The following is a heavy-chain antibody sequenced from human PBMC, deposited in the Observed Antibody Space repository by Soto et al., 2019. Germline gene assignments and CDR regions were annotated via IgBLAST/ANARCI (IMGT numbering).Heavy chain of an antibody. CDR3: AIHYDSSGYYSRGLDY. D-gene: IGHD3-22*01. CDR1: GGTFSSYA. J-gene: IGHJ4*02. V-gene: IGHV1-69*12. Sequence: QVQLVQSGAAVKKPGSSVKVSCKASGGTFSSYAIRWVRQAPGQGLEWRVGIIPIFGTADYAHKFQGRVRITADESTSTGNMELSSLRSEYTDVYYCAIHYDSSGYYSRGLDYWGQGTLVTVSS. CDR2: IIPIFGTA.